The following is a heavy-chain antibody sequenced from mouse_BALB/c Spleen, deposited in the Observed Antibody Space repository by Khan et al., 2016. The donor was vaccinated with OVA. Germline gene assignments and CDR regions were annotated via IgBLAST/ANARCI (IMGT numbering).Heavy chain of an antibody. Sequence: EVQLQESGPDLVKPSQSLSLTCTVTGYSITSGYSWHWIRQFPGNKLEWMAYIYFSGSINYNPSLKSRISVNRDTSKNQFFLQLNSVTTEDTATYYCARDGNSRDNWGQGTSVTASS. CDR1: GYSITSGYS. CDR3: ARDGNSRDN. V-gene: IGHV3-1*02. CDR2: IYFSGSI. J-gene: IGHJ4*01. D-gene: IGHD2-1*01.